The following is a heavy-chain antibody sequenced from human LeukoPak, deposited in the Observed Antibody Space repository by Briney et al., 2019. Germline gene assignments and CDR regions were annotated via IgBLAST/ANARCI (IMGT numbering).Heavy chain of an antibody. V-gene: IGHV3-23*01. Sequence: GGSLTLSCVASGFTFNNYAMSWVRQAPRKGLEWVSSISGSGPSTDYTDAVKGRFIISRDKSKNTLHLQMNSLRAEDTALYYCARLPTFYYDSSGYHYDYWGQGTLVTVSS. J-gene: IGHJ4*02. CDR1: GFTFNNYA. D-gene: IGHD3-22*01. CDR3: ARLPTFYYDSSGYHYDY. CDR2: ISGSGPST.